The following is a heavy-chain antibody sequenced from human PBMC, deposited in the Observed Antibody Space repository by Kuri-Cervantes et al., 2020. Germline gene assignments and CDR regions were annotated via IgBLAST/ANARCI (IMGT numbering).Heavy chain of an antibody. J-gene: IGHJ4*02. CDR1: GFTFSSYD. V-gene: IGHV3-13*01. D-gene: IGHD3-10*01. CDR2: IGTAGDT. Sequence: GGSLRLSCAASGFTFSSYDMHWVRQATGKGLEWVSAIGTAGDTYYADPVKGRFTISRDTSNNTLYLQMNSLRAEDTAVYYCAKRRDGAIDYWGQGTLVTVSS. CDR3: AKRRDGAIDY.